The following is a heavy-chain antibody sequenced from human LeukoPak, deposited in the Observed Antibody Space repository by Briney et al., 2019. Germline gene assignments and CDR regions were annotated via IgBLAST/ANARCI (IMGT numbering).Heavy chain of an antibody. D-gene: IGHD3/OR15-3a*01. CDR1: GFIFSSYS. V-gene: IGHV3-21*01. Sequence: GGSLRLSCAASGFIFSSYSMNWVRQAPGKGLEWVSSISSSSSYIYYADSVKGRFTISRDNAKNSLYLQMNSLRAEDTAVYYCASGKGLVILFDYWGQGTLVTVSS. J-gene: IGHJ4*02. CDR2: ISSSSSYI. CDR3: ASGKGLVILFDY.